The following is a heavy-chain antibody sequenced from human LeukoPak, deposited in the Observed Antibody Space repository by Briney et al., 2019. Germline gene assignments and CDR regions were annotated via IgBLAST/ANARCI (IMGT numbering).Heavy chain of an antibody. Sequence: HPGGSLRLSCTASGFTFGAYAMMWVRQAPGKGPEWVSAIRGGGGSAFYADSVKGRFTISRDNSKYTLFLQMNSLRAEDTAVYYCARDPNGDYIGAFDMWGPGTMVTVSS. D-gene: IGHD4-17*01. CDR2: IRGGGGSA. CDR3: ARDPNGDYIGAFDM. CDR1: GFTFGAYA. V-gene: IGHV3-23*01. J-gene: IGHJ3*02.